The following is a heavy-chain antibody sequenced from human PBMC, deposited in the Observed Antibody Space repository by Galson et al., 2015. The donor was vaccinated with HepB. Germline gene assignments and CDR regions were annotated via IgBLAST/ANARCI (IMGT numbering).Heavy chain of an antibody. CDR3: ARSADPYSSSSDY. J-gene: IGHJ4*02. D-gene: IGHD6-13*01. CDR1: GYTFTSYG. V-gene: IGHV1-18*01. CDR2: ISAYNGIT. Sequence: SVKVSCKAYGYTFTSYGISWVRQAPGQGLEWMGWISAYNGITNYAQKLQGRVTMTTDTSTSTAYMELRSLRSDDTAVYYCARSADPYSSSSDYWGQGTLVTVSS.